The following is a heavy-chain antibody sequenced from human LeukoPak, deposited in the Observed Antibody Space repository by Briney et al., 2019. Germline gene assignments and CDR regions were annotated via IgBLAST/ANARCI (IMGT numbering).Heavy chain of an antibody. CDR2: ISGSGGST. CDR1: GFTFSSYA. CDR3: AKAQYYDFWSGYYLDY. D-gene: IGHD3-3*01. J-gene: IGHJ4*02. V-gene: IGHV3-23*01. Sequence: PGGSLRLSCAASGFTFSSYATSWVRQAPGKGLEWVSAISGSGGSTYYADSVKGRFTISRDNSKNTLYLQMNSLRAEDTAVYYCAKAQYYDFWSGYYLDYWGQGTLVTVSS.